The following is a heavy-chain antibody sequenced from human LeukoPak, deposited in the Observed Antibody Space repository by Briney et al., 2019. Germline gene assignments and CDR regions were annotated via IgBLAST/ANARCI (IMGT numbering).Heavy chain of an antibody. Sequence: GRSLRLSCAASGFTLTYYAMHWVRQAPGKGLEWGAVTSYDGNKKYYADSVKGRFTISRDSSKNTLYLQMSSLRAEDTAVNYCARSSYDYGGIEGPFDYWGQGTLVTVSS. D-gene: IGHD4-23*01. CDR3: ARSSYDYGGIEGPFDY. J-gene: IGHJ4*02. V-gene: IGHV3-30*15. CDR2: TSYDGNKK. CDR1: GFTLTYYA.